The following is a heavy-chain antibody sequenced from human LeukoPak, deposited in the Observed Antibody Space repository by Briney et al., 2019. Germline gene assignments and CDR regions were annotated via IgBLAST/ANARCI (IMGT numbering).Heavy chain of an antibody. J-gene: IGHJ4*02. D-gene: IGHD4-17*01. CDR3: AKDSPLYGDYAIDY. Sequence: PGGSLRLSCAASGFTFSSYGMHWVRQAQGKGLEWVAVISYDGSNKYYADSVKGRFTISRDNSKNTLYLQMNSLRAEDTAVYYCAKDSPLYGDYAIDYWGQGTLVTVSS. V-gene: IGHV3-30*18. CDR1: GFTFSSYG. CDR2: ISYDGSNK.